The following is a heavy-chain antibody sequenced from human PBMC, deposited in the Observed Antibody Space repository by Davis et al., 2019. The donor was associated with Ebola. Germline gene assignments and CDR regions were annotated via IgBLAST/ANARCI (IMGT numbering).Heavy chain of an antibody. Sequence: GESLKISCAASGFTFNSYWMSWVRQAPGKGLEWVANINQDGSKIYYVDSVKGRFTISRDNAKNSLFLQTNILRDEDTAVYYCARDPYNGGGYGAFNIWGLGTTVTVSS. CDR2: INQDGSKI. CDR3: ARDPYNGGGYGAFNI. D-gene: IGHD3-22*01. J-gene: IGHJ3*02. V-gene: IGHV3-7*01. CDR1: GFTFNSYW.